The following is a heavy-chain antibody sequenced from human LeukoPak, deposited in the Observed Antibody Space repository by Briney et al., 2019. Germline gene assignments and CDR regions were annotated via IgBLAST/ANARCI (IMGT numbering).Heavy chain of an antibody. CDR3: AKDPGYSSGWAFDY. J-gene: IGHJ4*02. CDR1: GFTFSSYA. V-gene: IGHV3-23*01. Sequence: GGSLRLSCAASGFTFSSYAMSWVRQAPGKGLEWVSGISGSGGSTNYADSVKGRFTISRDNSKNTLYLQMNSLRAEDTAVYYCAKDPGYSSGWAFDYWGQGTLVTVSS. CDR2: ISGSGGST. D-gene: IGHD6-19*01.